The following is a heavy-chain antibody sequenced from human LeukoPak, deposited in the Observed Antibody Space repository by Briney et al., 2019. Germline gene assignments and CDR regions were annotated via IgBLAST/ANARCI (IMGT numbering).Heavy chain of an antibody. J-gene: IGHJ4*02. CDR2: IYYSGST. V-gene: IGHV4-61*01. D-gene: IGHD3-10*01. Sequence: SETLSLTCTVSGGSVSSGSYYWSWIRQPPGKGLEWIGYIYYSGSTNYNPSLKSRVTISVDTSKNQFSLKLSSVTAADTAVYYCARYKNYYGPGSYYNFDYWGQGTLVTVSS. CDR3: ARYKNYYGPGSYYNFDY. CDR1: GGSVSSGSYY.